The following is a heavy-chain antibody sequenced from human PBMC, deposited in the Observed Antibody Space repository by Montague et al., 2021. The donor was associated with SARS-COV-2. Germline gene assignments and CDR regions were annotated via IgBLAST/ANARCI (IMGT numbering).Heavy chain of an antibody. CDR3: AKNGDIFWFGEGRDSMDV. CDR1: GFTFNNFA. J-gene: IGHJ6*02. CDR2: ISYDGSIK. Sequence: CAASGFTFNNFAMHWVRQAPGKGLELVAVISYDGSIKYYADSLRXRFXLSRDSSQKTLYLQMNSLSGEDTAVYYCAKNGDIFWFGEGRDSMDVWGQGTTVIVSS. D-gene: IGHD3-10*01. V-gene: IGHV3-30*18.